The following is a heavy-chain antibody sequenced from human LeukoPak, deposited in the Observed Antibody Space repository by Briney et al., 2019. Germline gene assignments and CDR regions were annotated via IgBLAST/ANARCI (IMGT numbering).Heavy chain of an antibody. CDR3: ARVYSYYYYMDV. CDR2: IYYSGST. Sequence: SETLSLTCTVSGGSISSYYWSWIRQPPGKGLEWIGYIYYSGSTYYNPSLKSRVTISVDRSKNQFSLKLSSVTAADTAVYYCARVYSYYYYMDVWGKGTTVTVSS. D-gene: IGHD1-1*01. CDR1: GGSISSYY. J-gene: IGHJ6*03. V-gene: IGHV4-59*12.